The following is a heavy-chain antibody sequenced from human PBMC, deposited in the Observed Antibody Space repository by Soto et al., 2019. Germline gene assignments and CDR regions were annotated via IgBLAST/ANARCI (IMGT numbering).Heavy chain of an antibody. CDR1: GFTFSSYA. J-gene: IGHJ1*01. D-gene: IGHD6-13*01. CDR2: ISGSGGST. CDR3: AKDLPSSSPHALSEYFQH. Sequence: PGGSLRLSCAASGFTFSSYAMSWVRQAPRKGLEWVSAISGSGGSTYYADSVKGRFTISRDNSKNTLYLQMNSLRAEDTAVYYCAKDLPSSSPHALSEYFQHWGQGTLVTVSS. V-gene: IGHV3-23*01.